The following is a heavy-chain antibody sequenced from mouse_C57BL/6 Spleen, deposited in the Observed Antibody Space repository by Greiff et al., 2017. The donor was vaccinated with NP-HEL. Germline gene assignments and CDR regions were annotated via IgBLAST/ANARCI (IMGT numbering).Heavy chain of an antibody. V-gene: IGHV14-3*01. CDR1: GFNIKNTY. J-gene: IGHJ1*03. CDR2: IDPANGNT. CDR3: AHYYGSSYPHWYFDV. D-gene: IGHD1-1*01. Sequence: VQLKESVAELVRPGASVKLSCTASGFNIKNTYMHWVKQRPEQGLEWIGRIDPANGNTKYAPKFQGKATITADTSSNTAYLQLSSLTSEDTAIYYCAHYYGSSYPHWYFDVWGTGTTVTVSS.